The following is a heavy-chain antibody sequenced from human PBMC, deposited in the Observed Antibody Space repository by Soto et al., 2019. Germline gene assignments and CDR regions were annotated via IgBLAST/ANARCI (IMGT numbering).Heavy chain of an antibody. CDR3: ARMGVMTYDAFDI. D-gene: IGHD2-21*02. J-gene: IGHJ3*02. V-gene: IGHV1-3*01. Sequence: ASVKVSCKASGYTFTSYAMHWLRQAPGQRLEWMGWINAGNGNTKYSQKFQGRVTITRDTSASTAYMELSSLRSEGTAVYYCARMGVMTYDAFDIWGQGTMVTVSS. CDR2: INAGNGNT. CDR1: GYTFTSYA.